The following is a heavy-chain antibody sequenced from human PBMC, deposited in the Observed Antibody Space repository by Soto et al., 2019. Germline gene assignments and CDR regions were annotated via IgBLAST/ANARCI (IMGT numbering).Heavy chain of an antibody. CDR2: IDPSDSYT. D-gene: IGHD4-17*01. CDR1: GYSFTTYW. CDR3: ARFRMSVTQEYYYAMAL. Sequence: PGDSLKISCKGSGYSFTTYWISWVRQMPGKGLEWMGRIDPSDSYTNYSPSFQGHVTISADKSISTAYLQWSSLKASDTAMYYCARFRMSVTQEYYYAMALWGQGSTVTV. V-gene: IGHV5-10-1*01. J-gene: IGHJ6*01.